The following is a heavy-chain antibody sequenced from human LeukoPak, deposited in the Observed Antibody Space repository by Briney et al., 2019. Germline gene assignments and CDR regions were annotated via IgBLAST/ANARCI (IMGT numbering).Heavy chain of an antibody. V-gene: IGHV1-8*03. CDR3: ARGRKYQLPPRSPYYYYYMDV. J-gene: IGHJ6*03. CDR2: MNPNSGNT. Sequence: ASVNVSCKASGYTFTSYDINWVRQAIGQGLEWMGWMNPNSGNTGYAQKFQGRVTITRNTSISTAYMELSSLRSEDTAVYYCARGRKYQLPPRSPYYYYYMDVWGKGTTVTVSS. D-gene: IGHD2-2*01. CDR1: GYTFTSYD.